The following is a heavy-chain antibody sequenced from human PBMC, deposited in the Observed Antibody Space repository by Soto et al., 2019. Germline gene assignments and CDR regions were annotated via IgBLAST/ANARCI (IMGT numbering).Heavy chain of an antibody. CDR2: IIPVFGTA. J-gene: IGHJ4*02. CDR3: ATMGTPATGLYYFDN. D-gene: IGHD1-7*01. Sequence: SVKVSCKASGGTFSSYGISWVRQAPGQGLEWMGGIIPVFGTANYAQKFQGRVTITADESTNIVYMDVTSLRSEDTAVYYCATMGTPATGLYYFDNWGQGTLVTVSS. V-gene: IGHV1-69*13. CDR1: GGTFSSYG.